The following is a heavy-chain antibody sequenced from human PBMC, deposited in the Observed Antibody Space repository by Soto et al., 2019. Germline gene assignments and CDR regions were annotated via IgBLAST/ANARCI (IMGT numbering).Heavy chain of an antibody. CDR1: GFTFGSYA. D-gene: IGHD4-17*01. V-gene: IGHV3-30-3*01. CDR3: ARGKDYGDYLDY. Sequence: GGSLRLSCAASGFTFGSYAMHWVRQAPGKGLEWVAVISYDGSNKYYADSVKGRFTISRDNSKNTLYLQMNSLRAEDTAVYYCARGKDYGDYLDYWGQGTLVTDSS. CDR2: ISYDGSNK. J-gene: IGHJ4*02.